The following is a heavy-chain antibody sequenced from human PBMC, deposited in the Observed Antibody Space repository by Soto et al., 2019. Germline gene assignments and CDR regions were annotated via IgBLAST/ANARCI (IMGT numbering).Heavy chain of an antibody. CDR2: INPIIGKA. V-gene: IGHV1-69*10. D-gene: IGHD2-8*01. CDR1: GGTFSSYA. CDR3: ARGDGVLMVYALNWFDP. J-gene: IGHJ5*02. Sequence: GASVKVSCKASGGTFSSYAISWVRQAPGQGLEWMGGINPIIGKANYAQKFQGRVTITRNTSISTAYMELSSLRSEDTAVYYCARGDGVLMVYALNWFDPWGQGTLVTVSS.